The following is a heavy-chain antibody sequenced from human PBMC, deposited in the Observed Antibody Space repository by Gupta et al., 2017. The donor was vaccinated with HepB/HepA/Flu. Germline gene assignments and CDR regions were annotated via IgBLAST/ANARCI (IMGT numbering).Heavy chain of an antibody. Sequence: QVQLVQSGAEVKKPGASVKVSCKASGYTFTGYYMHWVRQAPGQGLEWMGWINPNSGGTNYAQKFQGRVTMTRDTSISTAYMELSRLRSDDTAVYYCARDFVLNRYYYDSSGRFDYWGQGTLVTVSS. CDR2: INPNSGGT. J-gene: IGHJ4*02. V-gene: IGHV1-2*02. D-gene: IGHD3-22*01. CDR1: GYTFTGYY. CDR3: ARDFVLNRYYYDSSGRFDY.